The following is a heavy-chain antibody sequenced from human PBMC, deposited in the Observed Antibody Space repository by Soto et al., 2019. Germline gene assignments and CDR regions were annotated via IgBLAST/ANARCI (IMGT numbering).Heavy chain of an antibody. CDR3: ARSRTTVTPSGFQH. Sequence: PSETLSLTCTVSGGSISSYYWIWIRQPPGKGLEWIGYIYYSGSTNYNPSLKSRVTISVDTSKNQFPLKLSSVTAADTAVYYCARSRTTVTPSGFQHWGQGTLVTVSS. CDR1: GGSISSYY. J-gene: IGHJ1*01. CDR2: IYYSGST. D-gene: IGHD4-17*01. V-gene: IGHV4-59*01.